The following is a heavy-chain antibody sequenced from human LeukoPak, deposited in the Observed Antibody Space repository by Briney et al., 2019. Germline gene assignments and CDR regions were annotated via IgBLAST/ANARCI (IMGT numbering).Heavy chain of an antibody. Sequence: GGSLRLSCAASGFTFSSYAMSWVRQAPGKGLEWVSAISGSGGSTYYADSVKGRFTISRDNSKNTLYLQMNSLRAEDTAVYYCARTHVLYDSSGYYSLGYWGQGTLVTVSS. J-gene: IGHJ4*02. CDR3: ARTHVLYDSSGYYSLGY. D-gene: IGHD3-22*01. CDR2: ISGSGGST. V-gene: IGHV3-23*01. CDR1: GFTFSSYA.